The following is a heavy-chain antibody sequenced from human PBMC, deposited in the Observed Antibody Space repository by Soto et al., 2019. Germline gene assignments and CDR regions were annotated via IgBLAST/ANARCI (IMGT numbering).Heavy chain of an antibody. D-gene: IGHD1-26*01. CDR2: IFPGDSDT. CDR1: GYSFPNYW. CDR3: ASQSGSFSS. V-gene: IGHV5-51*01. Sequence: GESLKISCKGSGYSFPNYWLGWVRQMPGKGLEWMGIIFPGDSDTRYSPSFQGQVTISADKSICTAYLQWTSLKASDTAMYYCASQSGSFSSWGQGTLVTVSS. J-gene: IGHJ5*02.